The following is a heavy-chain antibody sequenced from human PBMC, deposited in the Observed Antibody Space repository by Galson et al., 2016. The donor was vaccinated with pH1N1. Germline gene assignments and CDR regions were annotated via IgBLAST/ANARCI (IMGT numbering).Heavy chain of an antibody. D-gene: IGHD3-9*01. Sequence: SVKVSCKASGYNFNVYYMHWVRQAPGQGLQWMGWIDPNSGTTYYAQKFQGRVTMTRGTSISTAYMELSRLTSDDTALYYCARILRTLVFDYWGQGTLVTVSS. CDR1: GYNFNVYY. V-gene: IGHV1-2*02. J-gene: IGHJ4*02. CDR2: IDPNSGTT. CDR3: ARILRTLVFDY.